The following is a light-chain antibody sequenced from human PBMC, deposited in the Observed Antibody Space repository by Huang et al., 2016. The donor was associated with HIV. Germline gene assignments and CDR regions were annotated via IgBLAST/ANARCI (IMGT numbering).Light chain of an antibody. V-gene: IGKV3-15*01. CDR3: QQYNKWPYT. CDR2: GTS. CDR1: ESVGSD. Sequence: EVLMTQSPATLSVSPGDGGSLSCRAGESVGSDLAWYQLRPGQAPRLLIYGTSTRASGVPARFSGGGSGTDFTLTITSLQSEDFVIYFCQQYNKWPYTFGLGTKLEIK. J-gene: IGKJ2*01.